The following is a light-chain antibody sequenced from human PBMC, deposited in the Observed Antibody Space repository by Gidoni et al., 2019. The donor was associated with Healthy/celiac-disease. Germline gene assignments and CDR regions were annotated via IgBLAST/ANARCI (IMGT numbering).Light chain of an antibody. CDR2: GAS. J-gene: IGKJ4*01. V-gene: IGKV3-20*01. CDR1: QSISSSQ. Sequence: ELVLTQSPGTLSLSPGQSAPLSCRASQSISSSQLAWYQQKPGQAPRPLMYGASSRATGIPDRFSGSGSGTDFTLTISRLEPEDFAVYYCQHFGNFGGGTKVE. CDR3: QHFGN.